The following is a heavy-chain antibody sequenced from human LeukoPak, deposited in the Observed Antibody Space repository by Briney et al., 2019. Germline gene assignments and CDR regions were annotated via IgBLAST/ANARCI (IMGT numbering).Heavy chain of an antibody. J-gene: IGHJ4*02. CDR3: AKDAYYYDSSGYSQLPLDY. D-gene: IGHD3-22*01. V-gene: IGHV3-64*01. CDR2: ISSNGGST. CDR1: GFTFSSYA. Sequence: GGSLRLSCAASGFTFSSYAMHWVRQAPGKGLEYVSAISSNGGSTYYANSVKGRFTISRDNSKNTLYLQMNSLRAEDTAVYYCAKDAYYYDSSGYSQLPLDYWGQGTLVTVSS.